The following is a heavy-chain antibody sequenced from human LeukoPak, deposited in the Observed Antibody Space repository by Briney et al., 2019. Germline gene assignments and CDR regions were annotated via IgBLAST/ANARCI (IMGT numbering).Heavy chain of an antibody. V-gene: IGHV1-46*01. Sequence: GASVKVSCKASGYTFTSDYMNWVRQAPGQGLEWMGIVHSSGGVIKYAQEFQDRLTVTRDTSTGTIYMELSSLRSEDTAVYYCAGSSHQRNWFDPWGQGTLVIVSS. D-gene: IGHD1-26*01. CDR2: VHSSGGVI. CDR3: AGSSHQRNWFDP. CDR1: GYTFTSDY. J-gene: IGHJ5*02.